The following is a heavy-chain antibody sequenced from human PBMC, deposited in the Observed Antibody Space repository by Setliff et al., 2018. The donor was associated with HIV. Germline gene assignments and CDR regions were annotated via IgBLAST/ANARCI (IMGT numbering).Heavy chain of an antibody. CDR3: AREPHELRYFDWLLYPAYYYYGMDV. D-gene: IGHD3-9*01. CDR1: GFTFSNYW. J-gene: IGHJ6*02. Sequence: GGSLRLSCAASGFTFSNYWMSWVRQAPGKGLEWVANIKQDGSEKYYVDSVKGRFTVSRDNAKNSLYLQMNSLRAEDTAVYYCAREPHELRYFDWLLYPAYYYYGMDVWGQGTTVTVSS. V-gene: IGHV3-7*01. CDR2: IKQDGSEK.